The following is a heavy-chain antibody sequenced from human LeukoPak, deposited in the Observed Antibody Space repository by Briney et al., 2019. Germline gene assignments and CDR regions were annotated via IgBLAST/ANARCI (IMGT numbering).Heavy chain of an antibody. Sequence: GGSLRLSCAASGFAFSSYWMHWVRQAPGKGLVWVSRIKTDGSSTSYADSVKGRFTISRDNAKNTLYLQMNSLRAEDTAVYYCTRAGSTLDYWGQGTLVTVSS. J-gene: IGHJ4*02. V-gene: IGHV3-74*01. CDR1: GFAFSSYW. D-gene: IGHD2-2*01. CDR2: IKTDGSST. CDR3: TRAGSTLDY.